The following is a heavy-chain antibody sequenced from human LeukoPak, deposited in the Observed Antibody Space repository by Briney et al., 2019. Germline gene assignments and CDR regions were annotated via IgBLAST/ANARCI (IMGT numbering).Heavy chain of an antibody. CDR1: GGSFSGYY. V-gene: IGHV4-34*01. D-gene: IGHD6-13*01. Sequence: SETLSLTCAVYGGSFSGYYWSWIRQPPGKGLEWIGEINHSGSTNYNPSLKSRVTISVDTSKNQFSLKLSSVTAADTAVYYCARMKGYSSSWYGRGHYYYYYYMDVWGKGTTVTVSS. CDR2: INHSGST. CDR3: ARMKGYSSSWYGRGHYYYYYYMDV. J-gene: IGHJ6*03.